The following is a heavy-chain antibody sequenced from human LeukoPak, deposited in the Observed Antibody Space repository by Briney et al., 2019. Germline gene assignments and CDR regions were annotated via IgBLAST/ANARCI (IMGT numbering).Heavy chain of an antibody. CDR3: ARDHEYSYGYNCYYYYMDV. Sequence: SETLSLTCTVSGGSISSYYWSWIRQPPGKGLEWIGYIYYSGSTNYNPSLKSRVTISVDTSKNQFSLKLSSVTAADTAVYYCARDHEYSYGYNCYYYYMDVWGKGTTVTVSS. CDR2: IYYSGST. J-gene: IGHJ6*03. V-gene: IGHV4-59*01. D-gene: IGHD5-18*01. CDR1: GGSISSYY.